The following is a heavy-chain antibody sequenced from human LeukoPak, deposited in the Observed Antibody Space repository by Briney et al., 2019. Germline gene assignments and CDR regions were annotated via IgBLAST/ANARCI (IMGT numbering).Heavy chain of an antibody. D-gene: IGHD6-13*01. CDR3: TSMNEAAPQPNDY. CDR1: GFTFSNAW. Sequence: GGALRLSCPASGFTFSNAWRSWVRQPAGKGLEWVGRIKSKTDGGTTDYAAPVKGRFTISRDHSKNTLYLQMNSLKTEDTAVYYCTSMNEAAPQPNDYWGQGTLVTVSS. J-gene: IGHJ4*02. CDR2: IKSKTDGGTT. V-gene: IGHV3-15*01.